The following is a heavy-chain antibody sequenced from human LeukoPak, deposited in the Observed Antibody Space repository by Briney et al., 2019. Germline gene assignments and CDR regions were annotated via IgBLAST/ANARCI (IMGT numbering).Heavy chain of an antibody. CDR2: INPSGGST. J-gene: IGHJ5*02. V-gene: IGHV1-46*01. D-gene: IGHD6-19*01. CDR1: GYTFTDYH. Sequence: ASVKVSCKASGYTFTDYHMHWVRQAPGQGLEWMGIINPSGGSTTYAEKFQSRVTMTRDTSTSTVYMELSSLRSEDTAVYYCARDSLRTAIAMAGGNWFDPWGQGTLVTVSS. CDR3: ARDSLRTAIAMAGGNWFDP.